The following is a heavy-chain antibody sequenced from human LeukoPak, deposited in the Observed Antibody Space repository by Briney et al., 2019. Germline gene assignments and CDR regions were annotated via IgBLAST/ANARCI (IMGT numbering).Heavy chain of an antibody. V-gene: IGHV3-33*01. CDR2: IWYDGSNK. D-gene: IGHD3-22*01. CDR3: ARGPPLNYYDGSAFDI. CDR1: GFTFSSYG. J-gene: IGHJ3*02. Sequence: GGSLRLSCAASGFTFSSYGMHWVRQAPGKGLEWVAVIWYDGSNKYYADSVKGRFTISRDNSKNTLYLQMNSLRAEDTAVYYCARGPPLNYYDGSAFDIWGQGTMVTVSS.